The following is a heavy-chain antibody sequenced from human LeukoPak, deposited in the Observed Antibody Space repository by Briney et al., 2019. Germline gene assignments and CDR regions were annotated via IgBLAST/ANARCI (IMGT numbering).Heavy chain of an antibody. J-gene: IGHJ4*02. D-gene: IGHD1-26*01. CDR2: IYPSDSDT. V-gene: IGHV5-51*01. Sequence: GESLKISCKGSGYSFTSNWIGWVRQMPRKGLEWMGVIYPSDSDTRYSPSFQGQVTISADKSISTAYLQRSSLKASDTAMYYCARQPIVGAMPFDYWGQGTLVTVSS. CDR1: GYSFTSNW. CDR3: ARQPIVGAMPFDY.